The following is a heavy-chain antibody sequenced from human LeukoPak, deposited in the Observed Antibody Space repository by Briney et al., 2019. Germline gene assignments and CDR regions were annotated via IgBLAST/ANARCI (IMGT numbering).Heavy chain of an antibody. V-gene: IGHV1-69*04. CDR2: IIPILGIA. CDR3: ARDSPGVSPGYFDY. CDR1: GGTFSSYA. J-gene: IGHJ4*02. Sequence: ASVKVSCKASGGTFSSYAISWVRQAPGQGLEWMGRIIPILGIANYAQKFQGRVTITADKSTSTAYMELSSLRSEDTAVYYCARDSPGVSPGYFDYWGQETLVTVSS. D-gene: IGHD3-10*01.